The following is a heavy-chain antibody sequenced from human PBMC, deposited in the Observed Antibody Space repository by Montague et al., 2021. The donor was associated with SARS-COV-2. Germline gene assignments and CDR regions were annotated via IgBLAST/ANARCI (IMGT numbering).Heavy chain of an antibody. CDR2: VYYKGAT. J-gene: IGHJ4*02. V-gene: IGHV4-39*02. D-gene: IGHD3-9*01. CDR1: GDSISSSDYY. Sequence: SETLSLTCTVSGDSISSSDYYWGWIRQPPGKGLDWIGSVYYKGATXYTPSLQSRLTISGDRTKNHFSLELSTVTAADAAVYYCVRVNGLILTDPFDYWGRGNLVTVSS. CDR3: VRVNGLILTDPFDY.